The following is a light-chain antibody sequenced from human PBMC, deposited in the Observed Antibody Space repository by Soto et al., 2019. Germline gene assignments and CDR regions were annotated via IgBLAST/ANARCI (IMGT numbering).Light chain of an antibody. CDR1: SSNIGAGYD. CDR2: GNT. V-gene: IGLV1-40*01. CDR3: AVWDDSLDGRV. Sequence: QSVLTQPPSVSGAPGQRVTISCTGSSSNIGAGYDLHWYQQLPGTAPKLLIYGNTNRPSGVPDRFSGSKSGTSASLAITGLQAEDEADYYCAVWDDSLDGRVFGGGTKLTVL. J-gene: IGLJ2*01.